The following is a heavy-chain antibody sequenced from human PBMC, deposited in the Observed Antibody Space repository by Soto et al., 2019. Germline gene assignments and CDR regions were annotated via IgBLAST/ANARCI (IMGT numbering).Heavy chain of an antibody. D-gene: IGHD2-15*01. J-gene: IGHJ4*02. CDR3: ARAGYCSGGTCFHGNCDY. V-gene: IGHV1-46*01. Sequence: QVQLVQSGAEVKRPSASVKVSCKASGYTFTTYYMHWVRQAPGQGLEWLGIINPNGGSTTYAQKFQGRVTMTRDTSTSTVYLELSSLRSEDTAVYYCARAGYCSGGTCFHGNCDYWGQGTLVTVSA. CDR1: GYTFTTYY. CDR2: INPNGGST.